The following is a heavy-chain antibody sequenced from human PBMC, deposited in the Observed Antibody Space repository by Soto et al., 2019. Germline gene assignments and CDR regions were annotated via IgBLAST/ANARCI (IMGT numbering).Heavy chain of an antibody. D-gene: IGHD3-16*01. CDR2: IYYSGST. J-gene: IGHJ5*02. V-gene: IGHV4-30-4*01. Sequence: QVQLQESGPGLVKPSQTLSLTCTVSGGSISSGDYYWSWIRQPPGKGLEWIGYIYYSGSTYYNPSLRSRVTLSVDMSKNQFSLKLSSVTAADTAVYYCARVPFGDNWFDPWGQGTLVTVSS. CDR3: ARVPFGDNWFDP. CDR1: GGSISSGDYY.